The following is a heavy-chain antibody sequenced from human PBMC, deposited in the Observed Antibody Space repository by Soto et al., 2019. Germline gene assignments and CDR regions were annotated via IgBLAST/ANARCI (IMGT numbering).Heavy chain of an antibody. CDR3: ARQVGGVIDAYYFDY. V-gene: IGHV4-59*08. Sequence: PSETLSLTCAVSGGSISSYYWSWIRQPPGKGLEWIGYIYYSGSTNYNPSLKSRVTISVDTSKNQFSLKLSSVTAADTAVYYCARQVGGVIDAYYFDYWGQGTLVTVSS. D-gene: IGHD3-16*02. CDR2: IYYSGST. CDR1: GGSISSYY. J-gene: IGHJ4*02.